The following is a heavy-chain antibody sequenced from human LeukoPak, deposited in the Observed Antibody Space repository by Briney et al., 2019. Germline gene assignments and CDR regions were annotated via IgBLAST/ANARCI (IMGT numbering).Heavy chain of an antibody. CDR3: VRELRVTTSPGPFDY. V-gene: IGHV3-48*03. Sequence: GSLRLSCAASGFTFSSYEMNWVRKAPGKGLEWVSYISSSGSAIFYADSVKGRFTISRDNARNTLYLQMNSLRAEDTAVYYCVRELRVTTSPGPFDYWGQGTLVTVSS. D-gene: IGHD4-17*01. CDR1: GFTFSSYE. J-gene: IGHJ4*02. CDR2: ISSSGSAI.